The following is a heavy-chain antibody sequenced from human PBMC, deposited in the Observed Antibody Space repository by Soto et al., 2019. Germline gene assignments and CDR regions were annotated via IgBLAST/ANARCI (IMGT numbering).Heavy chain of an antibody. CDR2: INPSGGST. V-gene: IGHV1-46*01. CDR3: ATVDTAMVYYYYGMDV. CDR1: GYTFTSYY. D-gene: IGHD5-18*01. J-gene: IGHJ6*02. Sequence: ASVKVSCKASGYTFTSYYMHWVRQAPGQGLEWMGIINPSGGSTSYAQKFQGRVTITADESTSTAYMELSSLRSEDTAVYYCATVDTAMVYYYYGMDVWGQGTTVTVSS.